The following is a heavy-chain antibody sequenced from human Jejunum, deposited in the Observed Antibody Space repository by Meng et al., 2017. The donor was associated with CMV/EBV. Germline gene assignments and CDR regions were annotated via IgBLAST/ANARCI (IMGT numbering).Heavy chain of an antibody. Sequence: SCKTSGYNFRAYHFHWVRQAPGQGLEWMGRVNPNNGGTDYVQKFQGRVTMTRDTSISTVFMELTGLTSDDTAVYYCVSCPSSRWFDPWGQGTLVTVSS. D-gene: IGHD2-15*01. CDR3: VSCPSSRWFDP. V-gene: IGHV1-2*06. CDR2: VNPNNGGT. J-gene: IGHJ5*02. CDR1: GYNFRAYH.